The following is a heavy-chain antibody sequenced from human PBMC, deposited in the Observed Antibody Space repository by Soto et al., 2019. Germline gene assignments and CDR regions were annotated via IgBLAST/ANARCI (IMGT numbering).Heavy chain of an antibody. J-gene: IGHJ4*02. D-gene: IGHD6-19*01. CDR3: AKEEAFGSGRHDL. V-gene: IGHV3-33*03. CDR2: IWSDGDFQ. Sequence: QAQLVESGGGVVQPGRSLRLSCVASGFTLGNYAMHWVRQAPGKGLEWVAGIWSDGDFQAYAESVRGRFTISRDKAKNTLNLQMNSLRVEDTATYYCAKEEAFGSGRHDLWGQGTLVIVSS. CDR1: GFTLGNYA.